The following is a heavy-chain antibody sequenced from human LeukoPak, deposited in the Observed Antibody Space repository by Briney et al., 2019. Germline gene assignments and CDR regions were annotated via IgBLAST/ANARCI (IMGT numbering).Heavy chain of an antibody. J-gene: IGHJ4*02. CDR1: GITFGSYW. Sequence: GGSLRLSCAASGITFGSYWMTWVRQAPGKGLECVANIKPDGSEKYYVDSVEGRFTISRDNAKNSLFLEMNSLRAEDTAVYYCARGRMAVAGSYEYWGQGTLVTVSS. D-gene: IGHD6-19*01. CDR3: ARGRMAVAGSYEY. V-gene: IGHV3-7*05. CDR2: IKPDGSEK.